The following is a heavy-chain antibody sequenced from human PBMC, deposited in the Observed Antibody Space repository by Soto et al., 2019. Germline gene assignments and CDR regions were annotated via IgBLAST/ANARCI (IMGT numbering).Heavy chain of an antibody. D-gene: IGHD2-15*01. CDR1: GFTFSSYA. J-gene: IGHJ4*02. Sequence: EVQLLESGGGLVQPGGSLRLSCAASGFTFSSYAMNWVRQAPGKGLEWVSAISANGGSTYYADSAKGRFTISRDNSKNTLYVQMNSLRAEDTAVYYCAPIVVVAAAGIDYWGQGTLVTVSS. CDR3: APIVVVAAAGIDY. V-gene: IGHV3-23*01. CDR2: ISANGGST.